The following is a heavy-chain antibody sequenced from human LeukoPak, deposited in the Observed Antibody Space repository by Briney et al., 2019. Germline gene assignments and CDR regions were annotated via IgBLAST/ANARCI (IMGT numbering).Heavy chain of an antibody. V-gene: IGHV3-49*04. CDR1: GFTFGDYA. D-gene: IGHD3-22*01. CDR3: STYYYDSSGYRWFDP. Sequence: GGSLRLSCTASGFTFGDYAMSWVRQAPGKGLEWVGFIRSKPHGGTTEYAASVKGRFTISRDNSKSIAYLQVNSLKPEDTAVYYCSTYYYDSSGYRWFDPWGQGTLVTVSS. CDR2: IRSKPHGGTT. J-gene: IGHJ5*02.